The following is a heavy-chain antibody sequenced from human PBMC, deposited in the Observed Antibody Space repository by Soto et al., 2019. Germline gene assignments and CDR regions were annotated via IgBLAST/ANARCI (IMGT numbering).Heavy chain of an antibody. J-gene: IGHJ4*01. CDR3: ASLRYYYDSSGYSSIYIDS. V-gene: IGHV4-39*01. CDR1: GGSISSSSYY. Sequence: SETLSLTCTVSGGSISSSSYYWGWIRQPPGKGLEWIGSIYYSGSTYYNPSLKSRVTISVDTSKNQFSLKLSSVTAADTAVYYCASLRYYYDSSGYSSIYIDSLRHGTLVPVSS. CDR2: IYYSGST. D-gene: IGHD3-22*01.